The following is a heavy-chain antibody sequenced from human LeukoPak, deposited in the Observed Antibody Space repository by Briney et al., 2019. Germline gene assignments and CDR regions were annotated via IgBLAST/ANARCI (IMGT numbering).Heavy chain of an antibody. Sequence: ASVKVSCNVSGYTLTELSMHWVRQAPGQGLEWMGGIIPIFGTANYAQKFQGRVTITADESTSTAYMELSSLRSEDTAVYYCARPGCYYDSSGYCLWGQGTLVTVSS. V-gene: IGHV1-69*13. D-gene: IGHD3-22*01. CDR2: IIPIFGTA. CDR3: ARPGCYYDSSGYCL. CDR1: GYTLTELS. J-gene: IGHJ4*02.